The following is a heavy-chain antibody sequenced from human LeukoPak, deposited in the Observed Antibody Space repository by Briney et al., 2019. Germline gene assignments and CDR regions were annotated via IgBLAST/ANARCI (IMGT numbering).Heavy chain of an antibody. V-gene: IGHV1-69*05. CDR2: IIPIFGIA. D-gene: IGHD5-18*01. CDR3: ARSLQGGPHLPSTAMVTGYFDY. Sequence: SVKVSCKTAGDSLRNYVVSRMRQAPGQGLEWMGGIIPIFGIAEYTERFQGRVTITTDESTSTAYMELSSLRSEDTAVYYCARSLQGGPHLPSTAMVTGYFDYWGQGTLVTVSS. CDR1: GDSLRNYV. J-gene: IGHJ4*02.